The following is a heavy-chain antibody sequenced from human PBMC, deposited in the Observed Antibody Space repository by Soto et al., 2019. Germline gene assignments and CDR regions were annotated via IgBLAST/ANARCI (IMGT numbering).Heavy chain of an antibody. V-gene: IGHV2-70*04. CDR1: GFSLSTSGMR. J-gene: IGHJ5*02. CDR2: IDWDDDK. D-gene: IGHD1-1*01. CDR3: AKTGTDGSWFDP. Sequence: ESGPTLVNPTQTLTLTCTFSGFSLSTSGMRVSWIRQPPVKALQWLARIDWDDDKFYTTSLRTRLTISKDTSKNQVVLTMTNMDPVDTATYYCAKTGTDGSWFDPWGQGTLVTVSS.